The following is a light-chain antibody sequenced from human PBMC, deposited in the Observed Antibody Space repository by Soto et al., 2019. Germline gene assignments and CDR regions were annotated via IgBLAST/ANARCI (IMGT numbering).Light chain of an antibody. V-gene: IGLV2-14*01. CDR3: SSYTSSGTRL. Sequence: QSALTQPASVSGSPGQSITISCTGTSSDVGGYNYVSWYQQRPGKAPKVLIYDVSNRPSGVSNRFSGSKSGNTASLTISGLQAEGAAAYYCSSYTSSGTRLFGGGTKLTVL. J-gene: IGLJ2*01. CDR2: DVS. CDR1: SSDVGGYNY.